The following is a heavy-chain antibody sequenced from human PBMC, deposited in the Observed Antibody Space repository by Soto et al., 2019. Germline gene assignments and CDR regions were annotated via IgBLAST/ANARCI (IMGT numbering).Heavy chain of an antibody. CDR3: ARDRGCSSTSCYLPYYGMDV. D-gene: IGHD2-2*01. J-gene: IGHJ6*02. V-gene: IGHV3-30-3*01. CDR2: ISYDGNTK. Sequence: GGSLILSFAASGSTFSSYALPWVRQVQGKGLEWVAVISYDGNTKYYADPVKGRITISRDNYMNTLYLQMNSLRAEDTAVYYCARDRGCSSTSCYLPYYGMDVWGQGTTVTVSS. CDR1: GSTFSSYA.